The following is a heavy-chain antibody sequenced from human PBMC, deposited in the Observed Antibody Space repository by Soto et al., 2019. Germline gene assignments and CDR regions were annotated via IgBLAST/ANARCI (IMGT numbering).Heavy chain of an antibody. J-gene: IGHJ4*02. CDR3: ARDGVRYYYDSSGYYYFDY. V-gene: IGHV3-30-3*01. Sequence: QVQLVESGGGVVQPGRSLRLSCAASGFTFSSYAMHWVRQAPGKGLEWVAVISYDGSNKYYADSVKGRFTISRDNSKNTLYLQMNRLGAEDTAVYYWARDGVRYYYDSSGYYYFDYWCQGTLVTVSS. D-gene: IGHD3-22*01. CDR2: ISYDGSNK. CDR1: GFTFSSYA.